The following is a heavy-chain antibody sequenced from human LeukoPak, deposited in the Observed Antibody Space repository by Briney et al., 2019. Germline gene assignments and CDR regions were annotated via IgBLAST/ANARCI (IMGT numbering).Heavy chain of an antibody. Sequence: SETLSLTCTVSGGSISSSSYYWGWIRQPPGKGLEWIGSIYYSGSTYYNPSLKSRVTISVDTSKNQFSLKLSSVTAADTAVYYCARTTMVRGTYYMDVWGKGTTVAVSS. V-gene: IGHV4-39*07. CDR2: IYYSGST. J-gene: IGHJ6*03. CDR1: GGSISSSSYY. CDR3: ARTTMVRGTYYMDV. D-gene: IGHD3-10*01.